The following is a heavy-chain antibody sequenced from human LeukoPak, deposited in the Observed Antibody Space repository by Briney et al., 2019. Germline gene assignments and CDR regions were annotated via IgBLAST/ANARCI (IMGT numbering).Heavy chain of an antibody. CDR1: GGSFSGYY. V-gene: IGHV4-34*01. CDR2: INHSGST. CDR3: ARAPVWAGYYDSSGYIDY. J-gene: IGHJ4*02. Sequence: SETLSLTCAVYGGSFSGYYWSWIRQPPGKGLEWIGEINHSGSTNYNPSLKSRVTISVDMSKNQFSLKLSSVTAADTAVYYCARAPVWAGYYDSSGYIDYWGQGTLVTVSS. D-gene: IGHD3-22*01.